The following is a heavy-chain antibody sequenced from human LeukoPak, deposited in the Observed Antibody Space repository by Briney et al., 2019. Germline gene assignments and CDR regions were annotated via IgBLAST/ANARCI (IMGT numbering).Heavy chain of an antibody. CDR1: GFTFSSYA. D-gene: IGHD6-19*01. V-gene: IGHV3-23*01. CDR2: ISGSGGST. Sequence: GGSLRLSCAASGFTFSSYAMSWVRQAPGKGLEWVSAISGSGGSTYYADSVKGRLTISRDNSKNTLYLQMNSLRAEDTAVYYCAKASRGLAVAGLFDYWGQGTLVTVSS. J-gene: IGHJ4*02. CDR3: AKASRGLAVAGLFDY.